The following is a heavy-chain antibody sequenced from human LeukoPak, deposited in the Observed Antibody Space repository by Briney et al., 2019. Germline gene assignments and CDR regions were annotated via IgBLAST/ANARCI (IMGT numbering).Heavy chain of an antibody. V-gene: IGHV3-53*01. D-gene: IGHD6-6*01. Sequence: PGGSLRLSCAASGFTVSSNYMSWVRQAPGKGLEWVSVIYSGGSTYYADSVKGRFTISRDNSKNTLYLQMNSLRAEDTAVYYCASQRIAARRGAFHIWGQGTMVTVSS. CDR1: GFTVSSNY. CDR2: IYSGGST. CDR3: ASQRIAARRGAFHI. J-gene: IGHJ3*02.